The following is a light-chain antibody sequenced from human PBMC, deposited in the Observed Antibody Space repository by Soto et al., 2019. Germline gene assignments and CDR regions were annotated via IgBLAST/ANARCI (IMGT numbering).Light chain of an antibody. V-gene: IGKV1-5*03. CDR1: QSLSNW. CDR2: RAS. Sequence: DIQMTQSPSTLSASVGDRVTITCRASQSLSNWLAWYQQKPGTAPKLLIYRASSLEDGVPSRFSGSGSGTEVILPIISMQQDDFSTSYCHQHYTNPHTFGQGTKVEIK. J-gene: IGKJ4*01. CDR3: HQHYTNPHT.